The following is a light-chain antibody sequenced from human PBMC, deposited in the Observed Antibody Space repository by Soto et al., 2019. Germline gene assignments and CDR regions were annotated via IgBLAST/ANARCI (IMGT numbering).Light chain of an antibody. Sequence: EIVMTQSPATLSVSPGERATLSCRASQSVSSNLAWYQQKPGQAPRLLIYGASTSDTGIPARFSGSGSGTEFTLTISSLQSEDFAVYYCQQYNNWPPSFTFGPGTKVDIK. CDR2: GAS. V-gene: IGKV3-15*01. CDR1: QSVSSN. CDR3: QQYNNWPPSFT. J-gene: IGKJ3*01.